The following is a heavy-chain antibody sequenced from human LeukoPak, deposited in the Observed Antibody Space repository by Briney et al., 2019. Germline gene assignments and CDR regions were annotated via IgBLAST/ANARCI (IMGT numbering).Heavy chain of an antibody. D-gene: IGHD1-1*01. CDR1: GGSISSSSYY. Sequence: SETLSLTCTVSGGSISSSSYYWGWIRQPPGKGLEWIGSIYYSGSTYYNPSLKSRVTISVDTSKNQFSLKLSSVTAADTAVYYCARDYPGSSDYWGQGTLVTVSS. J-gene: IGHJ4*02. CDR3: ARDYPGSSDY. CDR2: IYYSGST. V-gene: IGHV4-39*07.